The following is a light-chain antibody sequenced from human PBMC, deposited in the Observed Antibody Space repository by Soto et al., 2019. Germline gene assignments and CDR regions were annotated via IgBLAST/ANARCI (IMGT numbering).Light chain of an antibody. V-gene: IGKV1-6*01. Sequence: AIQMTQSPSSLSASVGDRVTIACRASQYIRSDLVWYQQKPGKAPKVLIYSASSLQTGVPSRFSGSGSGTDFTLTISSLRPEDFATYYCLQDYYYPRTFGQGTKVEI. CDR2: SAS. CDR1: QYIRSD. CDR3: LQDYYYPRT. J-gene: IGKJ1*01.